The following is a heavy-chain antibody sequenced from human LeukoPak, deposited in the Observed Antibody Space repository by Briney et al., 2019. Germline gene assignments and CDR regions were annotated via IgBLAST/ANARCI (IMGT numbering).Heavy chain of an antibody. Sequence: ASVKVSCKASGGTFSSYAISWVRQAPGQGLEWMGGIIPIFGTTTYAQKFQGRVTITADESTSTVYMELSSLRSDDTAVYYCARAPDYYFDSSGYYRYWGQGTLVTVSS. V-gene: IGHV1-69*13. CDR1: GGTFSSYA. CDR3: ARAPDYYFDSSGYYRY. D-gene: IGHD3-22*01. J-gene: IGHJ4*02. CDR2: IIPIFGTT.